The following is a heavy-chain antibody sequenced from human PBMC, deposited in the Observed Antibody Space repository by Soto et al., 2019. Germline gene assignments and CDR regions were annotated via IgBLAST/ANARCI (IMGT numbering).Heavy chain of an antibody. Sequence: QVQLQESGPGLVKPSETLSLTCTVSGGSISSYYWSWIRQPPGKGLEWIGYIYYTGSTNYNPSLKSRLTISVDTSNNHFSLKLTSVTAADTAVYYCARHSRSTGTTWGHWFDPWGHGTQVTVSS. CDR3: ARHSRSTGTTWGHWFDP. J-gene: IGHJ5*02. V-gene: IGHV4-59*08. CDR2: IYYTGST. D-gene: IGHD1-7*01. CDR1: GGSISSYY.